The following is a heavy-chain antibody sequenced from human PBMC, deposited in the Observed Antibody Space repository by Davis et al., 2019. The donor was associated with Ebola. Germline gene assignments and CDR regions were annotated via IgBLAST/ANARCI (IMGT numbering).Heavy chain of an antibody. V-gene: IGHV3-74*01. CDR3: ASLSYGLDV. CDR1: GFTFGSYY. J-gene: IGHJ6*02. CDR2: INPDGSRK. Sequence: HTGGSLRLSCAASGFTASGFTFGSYYMHWVRQVSGKGLVWVSGINPDGSRKSYADSVKGRFTISRDNAKNTVYLEMNSLRAEDTAEYYCASLSYGLDVWGQGTTVTVSS.